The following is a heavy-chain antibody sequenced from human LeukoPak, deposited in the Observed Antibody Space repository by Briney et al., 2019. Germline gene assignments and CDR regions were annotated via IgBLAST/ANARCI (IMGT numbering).Heavy chain of an antibody. CDR3: AKDGGDYMYDY. CDR1: GFTFSGYG. D-gene: IGHD4-17*01. Sequence: GGSLRLSCAASGFTFSGYGTHWVRQAPGKGLEWVAFIRYDGNNKYYTDSVKGRFTISRDNSKNTLYLQMNSLRADDTAVYYCAKDGGDYMYDYWGQGTLVTVSS. CDR2: IRYDGNNK. J-gene: IGHJ4*02. V-gene: IGHV3-30*02.